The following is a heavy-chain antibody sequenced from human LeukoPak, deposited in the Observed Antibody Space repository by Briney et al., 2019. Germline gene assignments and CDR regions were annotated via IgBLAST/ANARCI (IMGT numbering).Heavy chain of an antibody. J-gene: IGHJ5*02. Sequence: SETLSLTCTVSGVSVSSGSYYWSWIRQPPGKGLEWIGYIYYSGSTNYNPSLKSRVTISVDTSKNQFSLKLSSVTAADTAVYYCARKRGTGYSSSWYELDNWFDPWGQGTLVTVSS. D-gene: IGHD6-13*01. CDR3: ARKRGTGYSSSWYELDNWFDP. CDR1: GVSVSSGSYY. V-gene: IGHV4-61*01. CDR2: IYYSGST.